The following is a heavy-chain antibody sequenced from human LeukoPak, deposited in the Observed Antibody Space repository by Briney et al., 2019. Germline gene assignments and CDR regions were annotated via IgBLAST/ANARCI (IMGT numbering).Heavy chain of an antibody. D-gene: IGHD3-22*01. CDR3: ARETYYYDSSGYYQYHFDH. V-gene: IGHV4-59*01. J-gene: IGHJ4*02. Sequence: NSSETLSLTCTVSGDSISSYYWNWIRQPPGKGLEWIGYIYYSGSTNYNPSLKSRVTISVDTSKNQFSLKLGSVTAADTAVYYCARETYYYDSSGYYQYHFDHWGQGTLVTVSS. CDR1: GDSISSYY. CDR2: IYYSGST.